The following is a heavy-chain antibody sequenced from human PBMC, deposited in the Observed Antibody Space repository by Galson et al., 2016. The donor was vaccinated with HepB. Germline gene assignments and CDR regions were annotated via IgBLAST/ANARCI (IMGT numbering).Heavy chain of an antibody. D-gene: IGHD1-1*01. V-gene: IGHV1-18*04. Sequence: SVKVSCKASGYTFSNYGITWARQVPGQGLEWMGWISGHNGNTVYAQKFQGRVTVTTDTSTSTAFMEMRSLRSDDTAVYYCARDWAEVFTNADNWGQGTLVAVSS. CDR3: ARDWAEVFTNADN. CDR1: GYTFSNYG. J-gene: IGHJ4*02. CDR2: ISGHNGNT.